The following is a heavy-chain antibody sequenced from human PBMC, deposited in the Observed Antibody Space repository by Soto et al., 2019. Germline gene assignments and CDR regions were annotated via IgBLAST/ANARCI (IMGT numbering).Heavy chain of an antibody. CDR1: EFIFSDYA. J-gene: IGHJ3*01. Sequence: GCSLRLSCAASEFIFSDYAMSWVRQAPGKGLEWVSSIGGGGGDTYYADYVKGRFTISRDNSKNTLYLQMNTLRAEDTATYYCAKDRMSRNSVWDPFDVWGQGTMVTASS. CDR3: AKDRMSRNSVWDPFDV. D-gene: IGHD2-15*01. CDR2: IGGGGGDT. V-gene: IGHV3-23*01.